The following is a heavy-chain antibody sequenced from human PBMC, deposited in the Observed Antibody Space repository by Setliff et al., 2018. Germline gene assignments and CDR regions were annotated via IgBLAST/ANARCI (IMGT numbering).Heavy chain of an antibody. Sequence: PGESLKISCKASGYSSTPYWIAWVRQMPGKGLEWTGGVYPSDSDTRYSPSFQGQVTIVADKSTSTFYLQWSSLKASDTAMYYCARRKYDAFDIWGQGTMVTVSS. J-gene: IGHJ3*02. CDR1: GYSSTPYW. V-gene: IGHV5-51*01. CDR2: VYPSDSDT. CDR3: ARRKYDAFDI.